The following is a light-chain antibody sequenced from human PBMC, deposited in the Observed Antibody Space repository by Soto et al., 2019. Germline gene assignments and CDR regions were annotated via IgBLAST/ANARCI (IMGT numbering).Light chain of an antibody. CDR3: QQYSTYPWT. J-gene: IGKJ2*02. V-gene: IGKV1-5*01. CDR2: DAS. Sequence: DVQMTQSPSTLSASVGDRVTITCRASQPINSWLAWFQQKPGKAPQLLIHDASSLESGVPPRFSGIGFGTESTLTISSLQRDDFATYSCQQYSTYPWTFGQGTKLEIK. CDR1: QPINSW.